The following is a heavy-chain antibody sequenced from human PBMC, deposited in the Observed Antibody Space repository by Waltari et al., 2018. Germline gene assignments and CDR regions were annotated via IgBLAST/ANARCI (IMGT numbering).Heavy chain of an antibody. Sequence: EVQLVESGGGLVQPGGSLRLSCAASGFTFSSYSMNCVRQAPGKGLEWASYISSSSSTIYYADSVKGRFTISRDNAKNSLYLQMNSLRAEDTAVYYCARDIAERADYGMDVWGQGTTVTVSS. D-gene: IGHD6-13*01. J-gene: IGHJ6*02. CDR3: ARDIAERADYGMDV. CDR1: GFTFSSYS. V-gene: IGHV3-48*01. CDR2: ISSSSSTI.